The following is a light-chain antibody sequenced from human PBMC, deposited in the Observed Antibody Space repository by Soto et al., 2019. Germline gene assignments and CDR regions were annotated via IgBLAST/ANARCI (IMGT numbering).Light chain of an antibody. Sequence: EIVMTQSPATLSVSPGERATLSRRASQSVSSNLAWYQQKPGQAPRLLIYGASTRATGIQARFSGSGSGTNFTLTISSLQSEDFAVYYCKQYNNWPPITFGQGTKLEIK. V-gene: IGKV3-15*01. J-gene: IGKJ2*01. CDR1: QSVSSN. CDR2: GAS. CDR3: KQYNNWPPIT.